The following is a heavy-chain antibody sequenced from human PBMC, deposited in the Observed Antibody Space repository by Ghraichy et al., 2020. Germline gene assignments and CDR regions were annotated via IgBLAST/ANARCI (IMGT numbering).Heavy chain of an antibody. CDR3: AREKGLTVIDY. Sequence: SETLSLTCAVYGGSFSGYYWSWIRQPPGKGLEWIGEINHSGSTNYNPSLKSRVTISVDTSKNQFSLKLSSVTAADTAVYYCAREKGLTVIDYWGQGTLVTVSS. CDR1: GGSFSGYY. J-gene: IGHJ4*02. CDR2: INHSGST. V-gene: IGHV4-34*01. D-gene: IGHD4-17*01.